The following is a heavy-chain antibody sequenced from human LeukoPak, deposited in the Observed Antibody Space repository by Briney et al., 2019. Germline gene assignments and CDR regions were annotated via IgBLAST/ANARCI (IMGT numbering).Heavy chain of an antibody. V-gene: IGHV4-39*01. Sequence: PSETLSLTCTVSGGSISSSSYYWGWIRQPPGKGLEWIGSIYYSGSTYYNPSLKSRFTISVDTSKNQFSLKLSSVIAADTAVYYCARHLTAFYYYGSGTFDYWGQGTLVTVSS. CDR1: GGSISSSSYY. D-gene: IGHD3-10*01. CDR2: IYYSGST. J-gene: IGHJ4*02. CDR3: ARHLTAFYYYGSGTFDY.